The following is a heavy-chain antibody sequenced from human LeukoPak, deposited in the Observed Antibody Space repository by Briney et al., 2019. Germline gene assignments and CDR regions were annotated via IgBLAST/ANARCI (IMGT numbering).Heavy chain of an antibody. Sequence: PSETLSLTCAVSGVTISDYYWSWIRQCPGKGLEWIGEVSPGGYTNYNPSLKSRVIISEDPSESHLSLRLRSVTAADTAMYYCARILCGHGYDMCYNHWAQGTLVTVSS. CDR3: ARILCGHGYDMCYNH. CDR2: VSPGGYT. J-gene: IGHJ5*02. V-gene: IGHV4-34*01. D-gene: IGHD3-3*01. CDR1: GVTISDYY.